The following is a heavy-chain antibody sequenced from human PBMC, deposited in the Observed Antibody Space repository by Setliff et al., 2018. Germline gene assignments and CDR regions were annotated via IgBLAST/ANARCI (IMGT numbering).Heavy chain of an antibody. CDR3: TRGPNLYGDLDS. V-gene: IGHV4-4*08. D-gene: IGHD4-17*01. J-gene: IGHJ4*02. CDR1: GGSISSDI. Sequence: SETLSLTCTVSGGSISSDIWSWIRQPPGKGLEWIGQIHTGSTNYNPSLRSRVTISVDMSKNQFSLKLNSVTAADTAVYYCTRGPNLYGDLDSWGLGTLVTVSS. CDR2: IHTGST.